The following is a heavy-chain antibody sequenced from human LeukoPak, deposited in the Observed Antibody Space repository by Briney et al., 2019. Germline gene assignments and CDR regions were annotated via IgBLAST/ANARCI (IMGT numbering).Heavy chain of an antibody. CDR1: GLTFSSYG. CDR2: IRYDGGNK. J-gene: IGHJ4*02. V-gene: IGHV3-30*02. Sequence: GGSLRLSCAASGLTFSSYGMHWVRQAPGKGLKWVAFIRYDGGNKYYADSVKGRFTISRDNSKNTLYLQMNSLRAEDTAVYYCAKVRSAVAGSSFGYWGQGTLVTVSS. D-gene: IGHD6-19*01. CDR3: AKVRSAVAGSSFGY.